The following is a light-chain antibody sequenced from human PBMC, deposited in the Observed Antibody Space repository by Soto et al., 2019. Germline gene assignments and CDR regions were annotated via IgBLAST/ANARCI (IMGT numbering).Light chain of an antibody. J-gene: IGKJ1*01. V-gene: IGKV1-6*01. CDR1: QSIRND. CDR3: LQDYNSPWT. CDR2: AAS. Sequence: AIQMTQSPSSLAASVGDRVTITCRASQSIRNDLGWYQQKPGKAPKLLIYAASSIPSGVPARFSGSGSGTDFTLTISSLQPEDFATYYCLQDYNSPWTFGQGTKVDIK.